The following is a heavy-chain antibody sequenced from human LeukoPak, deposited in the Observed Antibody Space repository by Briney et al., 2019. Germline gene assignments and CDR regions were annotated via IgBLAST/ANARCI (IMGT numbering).Heavy chain of an antibody. J-gene: IGHJ4*02. D-gene: IGHD3-9*01. CDR2: ISGSGGST. CDR1: GFTFSSYA. CDR3: AKGLLLRYFDWLSYFDY. V-gene: IGHV3-23*01. Sequence: GGSLRLSCAASGFTFSSYAMSWVRQAPGKRLEWVSAISGSGGSTYYADSVKGRFTISRDNSKNTLYLQMNSLRAEDTAVYYCAKGLLLRYFDWLSYFDYWGQGTLVTVSS.